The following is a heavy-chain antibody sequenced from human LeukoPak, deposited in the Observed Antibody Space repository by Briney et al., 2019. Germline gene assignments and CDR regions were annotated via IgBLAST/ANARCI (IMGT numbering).Heavy chain of an antibody. J-gene: IGHJ5*02. CDR2: IYYSGST. CDR3: ARHPSLIHCGGGSCWFDP. V-gene: IGHV4-39*01. CDR1: GGSISSSSYH. D-gene: IGHD2-15*01. Sequence: SETLSLTCTVSGGSISSSSYHWGWIRQPPGKGLEWIGSIYYSGSTYYHPSLKSRGTISADTPKNQFSLQLSSVTAADTAVYYCARHPSLIHCGGGSCWFDPWGQGTLVTVSS.